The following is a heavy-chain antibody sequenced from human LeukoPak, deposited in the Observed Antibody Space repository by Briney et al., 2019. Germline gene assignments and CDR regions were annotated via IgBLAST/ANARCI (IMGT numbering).Heavy chain of an antibody. CDR3: ARCSHDAFDI. Sequence: GGPLRLSCAASGFTFSSYSMNWVRQAPGKGREWVSSISSSSSYIYYADSVKGRFTISRDNAKNSLYLQMNSLRAEDTAVYYCARCSHDAFDIWGQGTMVTVSS. D-gene: IGHD6-6*01. CDR2: ISSSSSYI. V-gene: IGHV3-21*01. J-gene: IGHJ3*02. CDR1: GFTFSSYS.